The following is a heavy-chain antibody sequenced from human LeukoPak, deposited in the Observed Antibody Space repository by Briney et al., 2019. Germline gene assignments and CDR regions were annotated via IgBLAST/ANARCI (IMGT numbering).Heavy chain of an antibody. CDR3: ASGGSGYGY. CDR1: GFTFSSYW. D-gene: IGHD3-22*01. J-gene: IGHJ4*02. Sequence: PGGSLRLSCAASGFTFSSYWMHWVSQAPGKGLVWVSHINTDGSSTSHADSVKGRFTISRDNAKNTLYLQMNSLRAEDTAVYYCASGGSGYGYRGQGTLVTVSS. CDR2: INTDGSST. V-gene: IGHV3-74*01.